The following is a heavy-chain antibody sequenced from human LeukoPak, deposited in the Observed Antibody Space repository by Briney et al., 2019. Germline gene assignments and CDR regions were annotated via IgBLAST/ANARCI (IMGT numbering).Heavy chain of an antibody. CDR1: GFTFSSYW. V-gene: IGHV3-74*01. D-gene: IGHD2-15*01. CDR2: INTDRSST. CDR3: ARNRIDAFDI. Sequence: PGGSLGLSCAASGFTFSSYWMHWVRQAPGKGLVWVSRINTDRSSTSYADSVKGRFTISRDNSKNTVHLQMNRLRAEDTAVYYCARNRIDAFDIWGQGTMVTVSS. J-gene: IGHJ3*02.